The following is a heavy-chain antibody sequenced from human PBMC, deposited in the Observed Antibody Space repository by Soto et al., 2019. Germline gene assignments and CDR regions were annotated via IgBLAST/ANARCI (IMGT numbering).Heavy chain of an antibody. CDR3: AREDYYDTGYYVV. D-gene: IGHD3-9*01. Sequence: SETLSLTCTVSCRSMSGYYWSWIRQPAGERLEWIGRIYTSGTTDFNPSLKGRVTMSVDTSKNQFSLKLTSVTAADTALYYCAREDYYDTGYYVVWGQGTQVTVSS. J-gene: IGHJ4*02. CDR2: IYTSGTT. V-gene: IGHV4-4*07. CDR1: CRSMSGYY.